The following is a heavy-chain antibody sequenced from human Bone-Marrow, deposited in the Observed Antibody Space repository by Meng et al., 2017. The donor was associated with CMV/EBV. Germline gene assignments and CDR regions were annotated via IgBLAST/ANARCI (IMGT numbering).Heavy chain of an antibody. J-gene: IGHJ6*02. V-gene: IGHV3-7*03. CDR3: ARAWAAMDYYYYGMDV. CDR1: GFTFSSYW. Sequence: GESLKISCAASGFTFSSYWMSWVRQAPGKGLEWVANIKQDGSEKCYVDSVKGRFTISRDNAKNSLYLQMNSLRAEDTALYYCARAWAAMDYYYYGMDVWGQGTTVTVSS. D-gene: IGHD2-2*01. CDR2: IKQDGSEK.